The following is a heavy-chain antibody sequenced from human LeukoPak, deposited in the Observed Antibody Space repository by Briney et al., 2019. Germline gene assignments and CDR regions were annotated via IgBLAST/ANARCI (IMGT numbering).Heavy chain of an antibody. CDR1: GCTFSSYW. Sequence: GGSLRLSCAASGCTFSSYWRSRVRQAPGKGLEWVANIKQDGSEKYYVDSVKGRFTICRDNAKHSLYLQMTSLRAEDTAVYYGADGCITIMGGFWCKGPTVPISA. D-gene: IGHD3-10*01. J-gene: IGHJ6*04. CDR3: ADGCITIMGGF. V-gene: IGHV3-7*01. CDR2: IKQDGSEK.